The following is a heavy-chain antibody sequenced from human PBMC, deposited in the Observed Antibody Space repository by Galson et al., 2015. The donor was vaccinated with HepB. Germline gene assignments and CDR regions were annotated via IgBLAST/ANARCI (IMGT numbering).Heavy chain of an antibody. CDR3: AREGVAARRRGRGRHGMDV. J-gene: IGHJ6*02. D-gene: IGHD6-6*01. CDR1: GFTVSSNY. Sequence: SLRLSCAASGFTVSSNYMSWVRQAPGKGLEWVSVIYSGGSTYYADSVKGRFTISRDNSKNTLYLQMNSLRAEDTAVYYCAREGVAARRRGRGRHGMDVWGQGTTVTVSS. CDR2: IYSGGST. V-gene: IGHV3-53*01.